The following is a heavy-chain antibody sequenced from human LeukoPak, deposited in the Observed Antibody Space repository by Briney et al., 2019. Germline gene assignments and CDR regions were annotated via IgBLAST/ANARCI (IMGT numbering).Heavy chain of an antibody. CDR2: VSGSGGNT. D-gene: IGHD3-22*01. V-gene: IGHV3-23*01. CDR1: GYTFSSFA. CDR3: AKCKDSGGSRFKYFDY. Sequence: GGSLRLSCEASGYTFSSFAMSWVRQPPGKGLEWVSTVSGSGGNTYYADSVKGRFTISRDSSKNTLYLQMNSLRAEDTAVYYCAKCKDSGGSRFKYFDYWGQGTLVTVSS. J-gene: IGHJ4*02.